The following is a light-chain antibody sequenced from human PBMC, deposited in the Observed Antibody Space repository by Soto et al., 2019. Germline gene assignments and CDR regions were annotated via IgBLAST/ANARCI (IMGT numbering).Light chain of an antibody. J-gene: IGLJ1*01. CDR1: SSDVGGYNY. Sequence: QPASVSGSPGQSITISCTGTSSDVGGYNYVSWYQHHPGKAPKLMIYDVSNRPSGVSNRFSGSKSGNTASLTISGLQPEDEADYYCCSYTTSNTRQIVFGTGTKVTVL. CDR3: CSYTTSNTRQIV. V-gene: IGLV2-14*03. CDR2: DVS.